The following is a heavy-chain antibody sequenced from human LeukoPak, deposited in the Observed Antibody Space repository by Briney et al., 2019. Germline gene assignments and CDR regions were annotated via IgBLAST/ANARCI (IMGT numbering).Heavy chain of an antibody. CDR2: ISSSSSTI. D-gene: IGHD6-13*01. CDR3: ARLAAAGTGEDY. J-gene: IGHJ4*02. Sequence: PGGSLRLSCAASGFTFSIYSMNWVRQVRGRGLERVSYISSSSSTIHYADSVKGRFTISRDNAKNSLYLQMNSLRDEDTAVYYCARLAAAGTGEDYWGQGTLVTVSS. CDR1: GFTFSIYS. V-gene: IGHV3-48*02.